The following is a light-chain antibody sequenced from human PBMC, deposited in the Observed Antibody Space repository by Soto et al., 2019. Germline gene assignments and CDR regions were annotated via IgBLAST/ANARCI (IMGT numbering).Light chain of an antibody. CDR3: SSYRSSIIPVV. V-gene: IGLV2-14*01. Sequence: HSVLTQPASVSGSPGQSITISCTGTSSDIGGYNYVSWYQQHPGKAPKLMIYGVSNRPSGVSGRFFGSKSGNTASLTISGLQPEDEADYYCSSYRSSIIPVVFGGGTKLTVL. CDR1: SSDIGGYNY. J-gene: IGLJ2*01. CDR2: GVS.